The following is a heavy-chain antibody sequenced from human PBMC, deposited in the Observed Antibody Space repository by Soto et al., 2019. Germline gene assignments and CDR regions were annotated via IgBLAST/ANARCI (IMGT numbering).Heavy chain of an antibody. V-gene: IGHV3-23*01. CDR1: GFTFSNYA. CDR3: AKWTVTVAGGY. Sequence: GGSLRLSCAASGFTFSNYAMSWVRQAPGKGLEWVSAISGSGGSAYYADYVKGRFTISRDNSKNTLYLKMNSLRAEDTAVYYCAKWTVTVAGGYWGQGTLVTVSS. J-gene: IGHJ4*02. CDR2: ISGSGGSA. D-gene: IGHD6-19*01.